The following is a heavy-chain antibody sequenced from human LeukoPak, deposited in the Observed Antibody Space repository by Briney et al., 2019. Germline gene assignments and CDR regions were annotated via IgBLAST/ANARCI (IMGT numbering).Heavy chain of an antibody. D-gene: IGHD6-13*01. CDR2: ISYDGSNK. Sequence: GGSLRLSCAASGFTFSSYGMHWVRQAPGKGLEWVAVISYDGSNKYYADSVKGRFTISRDNSKNTLYLQMNSLRVEDTAVYYCARERYSSSWYPSFYYYGMDVWGQGTTVTVSS. CDR3: ARERYSSSWYPSFYYYGMDV. J-gene: IGHJ6*02. V-gene: IGHV3-30*03. CDR1: GFTFSSYG.